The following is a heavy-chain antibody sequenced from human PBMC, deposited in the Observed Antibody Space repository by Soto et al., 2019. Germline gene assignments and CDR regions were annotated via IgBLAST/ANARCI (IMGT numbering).Heavy chain of an antibody. Sequence: SVKVSCKASGSGFISSGIQWVRQAHGQRLEWIGWIVVASGQTNYAQNFRGRVAITRDTSTATAYIELTGLTSEDTAVYFCSEDRPDIGVGWWVWGQGTTVTVSS. J-gene: IGHJ6*02. CDR1: GSGFISSG. CDR2: IVVASGQT. CDR3: SEDRPDIGVGWWV. D-gene: IGHD2-15*01. V-gene: IGHV1-58*02.